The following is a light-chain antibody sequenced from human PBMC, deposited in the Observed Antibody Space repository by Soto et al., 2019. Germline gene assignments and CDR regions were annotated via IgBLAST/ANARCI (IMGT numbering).Light chain of an antibody. J-gene: IGKJ1*01. Sequence: EMVMTQSPATLSVSPGERATLSCRASQSVSTHLAWYQQKPGQAPRLLIYSASSRATGIPDRFSGSGSGTDFTLTISGLQPEDFAVYYCQQYSSSSWTFGQGTKVDIK. V-gene: IGKV3-20*01. CDR2: SAS. CDR1: QSVSTH. CDR3: QQYSSSSWT.